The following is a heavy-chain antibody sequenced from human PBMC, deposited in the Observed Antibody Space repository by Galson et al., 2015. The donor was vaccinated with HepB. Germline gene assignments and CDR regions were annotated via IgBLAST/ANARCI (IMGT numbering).Heavy chain of an antibody. Sequence: SLRLSCAVSGFTFSDYTMHWVRQTPGKGLEWVSSISSSTINIYYADSVKSRFTISRDNAKNSLYLQMNSLRDEDTAVYYCARELIGDYYYGMDVWGQGTTVTVSS. V-gene: IGHV3-21*01. CDR1: GFTFSDYT. CDR2: ISSSTINI. D-gene: IGHD2/OR15-2a*01. CDR3: ARELIGDYYYGMDV. J-gene: IGHJ6*02.